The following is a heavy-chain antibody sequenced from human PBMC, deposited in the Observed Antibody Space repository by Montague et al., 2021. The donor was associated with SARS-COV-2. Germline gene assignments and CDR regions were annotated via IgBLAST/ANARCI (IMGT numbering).Heavy chain of an antibody. D-gene: IGHD1-1*01. CDR1: GDSVSSNSAT. Sequence: CAISGDSVSSNSATWNWVRQSPSRGLEWLGRTYYRSKWYNGYAVSVRGRVTINPDTSKNQFSLQLNSVTPEDTAIYYCTSGREGNYNVMDVWGQGTTATVSS. CDR2: TYYRSKWYN. V-gene: IGHV6-1*01. CDR3: TSGREGNYNVMDV. J-gene: IGHJ6*02.